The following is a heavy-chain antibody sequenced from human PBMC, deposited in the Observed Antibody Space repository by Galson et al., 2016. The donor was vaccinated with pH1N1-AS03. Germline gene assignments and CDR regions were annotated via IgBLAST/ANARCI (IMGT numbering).Heavy chain of an antibody. CDR3: AKDQVGTVPYSSEM. CDR1: GFTFSNYI. CDR2: ISGGGGST. Sequence: SLRPSCAASGFTFSNYIMNWVRQAPGKALEWVSAISGGGGSTYYADSVKGRFTIFKDNSKNTLYLQMNSLRVEDTAVYYCAKDQVGTVPYSSEMWGQGTMVTVSS. V-gene: IGHV3-23*01. J-gene: IGHJ3*02. D-gene: IGHD1-14*01.